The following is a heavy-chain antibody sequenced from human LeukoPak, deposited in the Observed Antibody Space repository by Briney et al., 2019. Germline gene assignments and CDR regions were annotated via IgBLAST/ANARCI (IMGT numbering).Heavy chain of an antibody. Sequence: ASVKVSCKASGYTFTSYGISWVRQAPGQGLEWMGWISAYNGSTNYAQKLQGRVTMTTDTSTSTAYMELRSLRSDDTAVYYCARGYYDFWSGSYGMDVWGQGTTVTVSS. CDR2: ISAYNGST. CDR1: GYTFTSYG. V-gene: IGHV1-18*01. J-gene: IGHJ6*02. CDR3: ARGYYDFWSGSYGMDV. D-gene: IGHD3-3*01.